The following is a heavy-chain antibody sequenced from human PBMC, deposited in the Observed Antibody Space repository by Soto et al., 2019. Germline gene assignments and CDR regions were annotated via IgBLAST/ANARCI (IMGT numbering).Heavy chain of an antibody. CDR1: GFTFSSYA. D-gene: IGHD3-9*01. J-gene: IGHJ6*02. CDR2: IGTAGDT. CDR3: ARGGLLRYFDWLNEGMDV. V-gene: IGHV3-13*01. Sequence: PGGSLRLSCAASGFTFSSYAMSWVRQAPGKGLEWVSAIGTAGDTYYPGSVKGRFTISRENAKNSLYLQMNSLRAEDTAVYYCARGGLLRYFDWLNEGMDVWGQGTTVTVSS.